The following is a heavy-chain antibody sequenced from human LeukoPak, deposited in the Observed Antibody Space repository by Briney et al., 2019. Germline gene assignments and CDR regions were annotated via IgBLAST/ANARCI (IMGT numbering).Heavy chain of an antibody. CDR3: ARDLPDEPNYYDSSGYFSY. CDR2: IYYSGST. V-gene: IGHV4-39*07. J-gene: IGHJ4*02. D-gene: IGHD3-22*01. Sequence: SETLSLTFTVSGGSISSSSYYWGWIRQPPGKGLEWIGSIYYSGSTYYNPSLKSRVTISVDTSKNQFSLKLSSVTAADTAVYYCARDLPDEPNYYDSSGYFSYWGQGTLVTVSS. CDR1: GGSISSSSYY.